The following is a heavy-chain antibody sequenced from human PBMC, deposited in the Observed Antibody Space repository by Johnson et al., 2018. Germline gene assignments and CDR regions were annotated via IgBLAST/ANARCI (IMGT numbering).Heavy chain of an antibody. CDR2: IVVGSGNT. Sequence: QLVESGPEVTQPGTSVKVSCKASGFTFTSSAVQWVRQARGHRLEWIGWIVVGSGNTDYAQKFQERVTITRAMSKSTAYMERSSLRSEDTAVYYCAAEKYYGMDVWGQGTTVTVSS. CDR3: AAEKYYGMDV. CDR1: GFTFTSSA. V-gene: IGHV1-58*01. J-gene: IGHJ6*02.